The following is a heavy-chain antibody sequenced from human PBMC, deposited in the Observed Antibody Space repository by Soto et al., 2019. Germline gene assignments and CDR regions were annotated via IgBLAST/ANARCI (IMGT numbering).Heavy chain of an antibody. Sequence: QVQLVQSGAEVKEPGSSVNVSCKTSGGTFGNTAVTWVRQAPGQGLEWIGGIVPMFGTANYAQKFRGRVTITADESTSTAYMELSSLRSDDTAVYYCARDGDPGYSFWSGPLGGGRFDPWGQGTLVT. CDR2: IVPMFGTA. J-gene: IGHJ5*02. CDR1: GGTFGNTA. D-gene: IGHD3-3*01. V-gene: IGHV1-69*12. CDR3: ARDGDPGYSFWSGPLGGGRFDP.